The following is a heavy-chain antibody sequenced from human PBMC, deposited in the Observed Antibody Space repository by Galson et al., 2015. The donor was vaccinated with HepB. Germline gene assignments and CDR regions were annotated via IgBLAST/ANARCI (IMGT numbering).Heavy chain of an antibody. Sequence: SVKVSCKASGYIFTDYYMHWVRQAPGQGLEWMGRINPNSGGTDYARKFQGRVTMTRDTSISTAYLEVTWLTSDDAAVYYCARDWDLVGTTTTRPFYSWGQGTLVTVSS. CDR3: ARDWDLVGTTTTRPFYS. D-gene: IGHD1-26*01. V-gene: IGHV1-2*06. CDR1: GYIFTDYY. CDR2: INPNSGGT. J-gene: IGHJ4*02.